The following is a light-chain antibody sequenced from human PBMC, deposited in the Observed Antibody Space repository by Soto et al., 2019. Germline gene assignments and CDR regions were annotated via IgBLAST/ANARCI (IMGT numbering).Light chain of an antibody. CDR3: QSYDSSLSGSGV. CDR2: GNS. CDR1: SSNIGAGYD. V-gene: IGLV1-40*01. J-gene: IGLJ1*01. Sequence: QSVLTQPPSVSGAPGQRVTISCTGSSSNIGAGYDVHWYQQLPGTAPKLLIYGNSNRPSGVPDQFSGSKSGTSASLAITGLQAEDEADYYCQSYDSSLSGSGVFGTGTKLTVL.